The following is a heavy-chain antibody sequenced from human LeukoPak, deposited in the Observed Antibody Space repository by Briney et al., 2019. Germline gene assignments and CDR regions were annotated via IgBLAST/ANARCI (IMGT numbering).Heavy chain of an antibody. V-gene: IGHV4-34*01. D-gene: IGHD5-18*01. CDR2: INHSGST. CDR1: GGSISSGGYS. CDR3: ARGMDTAMVTAGYYFDY. Sequence: PSETLSLTCAVSGGSISSGGYSWSWIRQPPGKGLEWIGEINHSGSTNYNPSLKSRVTISVDTSKNQFSLKLSSVTAADTAVYYCARGMDTAMVTAGYYFDYWGQGTLVTVSS. J-gene: IGHJ4*02.